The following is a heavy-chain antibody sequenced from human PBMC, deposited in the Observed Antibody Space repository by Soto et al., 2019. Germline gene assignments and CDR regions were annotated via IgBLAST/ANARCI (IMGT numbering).Heavy chain of an antibody. CDR1: GGSISSGGSY. CDR2: IYSSGST. Sequence: QVQLQESGPGLVKPSQTLSLTCTVSGGSISSGGSYWSWIRQHPGKGLEWIGYIYSSGSTYYNPPLKSRVTISIDPSKNQFSLKLSSVTAAYTSVYYCAREPSIWGQGTLVTVSS. V-gene: IGHV4-31*03. CDR3: AREPSI. J-gene: IGHJ4*02.